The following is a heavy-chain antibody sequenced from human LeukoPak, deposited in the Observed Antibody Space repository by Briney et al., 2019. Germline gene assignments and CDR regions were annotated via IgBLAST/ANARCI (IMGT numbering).Heavy chain of an antibody. Sequence: PGGSLRLSCAASGFTFSSYWMSWVRQAPGKGLDWVSVISGGGDSTFYADSVEGRFTVSRDNSKNTLYLEMNSLRAEDTAVYYCAREVPYFDLWGRGTLVTVSS. CDR2: ISGGGDST. CDR1: GFTFSSYW. CDR3: AREVPYFDL. J-gene: IGHJ2*01. V-gene: IGHV3-23*01.